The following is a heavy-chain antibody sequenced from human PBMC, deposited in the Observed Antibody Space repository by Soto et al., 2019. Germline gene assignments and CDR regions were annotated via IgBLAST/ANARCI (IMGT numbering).Heavy chain of an antibody. CDR3: ARGVVRGVGNAFDI. Sequence: ETLSLTCTVSGGSISSYYWSWIRQPPGKGLEWIGYIYYSGSTNYNPSLKSRVTISVDTSKNQFSLKLSSVTAADTAVYYCARGVVRGVGNAFDIWGQGTMVTVSS. CDR2: IYYSGST. D-gene: IGHD3-10*01. CDR1: GGSISSYY. V-gene: IGHV4-59*01. J-gene: IGHJ3*02.